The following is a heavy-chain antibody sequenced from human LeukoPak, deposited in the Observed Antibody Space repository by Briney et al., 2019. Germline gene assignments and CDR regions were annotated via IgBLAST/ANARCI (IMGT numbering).Heavy chain of an antibody. V-gene: IGHV1-2*02. J-gene: IGHJ4*02. CDR1: GYTFTGYY. Sequence: ASVKVSCKASGYTFTGYYIHWVRQAPGQGLEWMGWINPNSGGTNYAQKFQDRVTMTRDTSITTAYMELSSLTCDDTAVYYCARDRSYGDYVRGGDYWGQGSLATVSS. D-gene: IGHD4-17*01. CDR2: INPNSGGT. CDR3: ARDRSYGDYVRGGDY.